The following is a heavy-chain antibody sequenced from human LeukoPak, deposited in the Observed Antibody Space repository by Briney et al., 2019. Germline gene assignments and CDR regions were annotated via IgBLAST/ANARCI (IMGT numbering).Heavy chain of an antibody. CDR1: GYTFTSYD. D-gene: IGHD4-17*01. CDR3: ARDSPYGDPPGYFDY. V-gene: IGHV1-8*01. Sequence: ASVKVSCKASGYTFTSYDINWVRQAPGQGLEWMGWMDPNSGNTGYAQKFQGRVTITADKSTSTAYMELSSLRSEDTAVYYCARDSPYGDPPGYFDYWGQGTLVTVSS. J-gene: IGHJ4*02. CDR2: MDPNSGNT.